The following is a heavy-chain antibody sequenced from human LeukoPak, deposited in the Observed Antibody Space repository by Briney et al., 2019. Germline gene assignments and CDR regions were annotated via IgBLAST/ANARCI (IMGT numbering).Heavy chain of an antibody. J-gene: IGHJ4*02. CDR3: ARGGYSYGYTYFDY. V-gene: IGHV3-48*03. CDR1: GFTFSSYE. CDR2: ISSSGSTI. Sequence: GVSLRLSCAASGFTFSSYEMNWVRQAPGKGLEWVSYISSSGSTIYYADSVKGRFTISRDNAKNSLYLQMNSLRAEDTAVYYCARGGYSYGYTYFDYWGQGTLVTVSS. D-gene: IGHD5-18*01.